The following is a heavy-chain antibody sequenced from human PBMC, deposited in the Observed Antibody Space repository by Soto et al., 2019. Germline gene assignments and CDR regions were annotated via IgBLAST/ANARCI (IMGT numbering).Heavy chain of an antibody. CDR3: AMIDYSSGSDY. CDR1: GGTFSSYP. V-gene: IGHV1-69*01. D-gene: IGHD6-19*01. J-gene: IGHJ4*02. Sequence: QVQLVQSGAGVKKPGSSVKVSCKAPGGTFSSYPLSWVRQAPGQGLEWMGGIIPIFGTTKYAQKFQGRVTIIADEATTTAYMELSSLRSEDTAVYYCAMIDYSSGSDYWGQGTLVTVSS. CDR2: IIPIFGTT.